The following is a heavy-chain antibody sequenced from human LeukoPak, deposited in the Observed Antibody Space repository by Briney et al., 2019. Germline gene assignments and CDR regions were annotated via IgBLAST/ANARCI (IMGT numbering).Heavy chain of an antibody. CDR2: IYYSGAT. CDR1: GGSISSSSYY. CDR3: ARVALRYCSSTSCYPGPMDV. Sequence: SETLSLTCNVSGGSISSSSYYWGWIRQPPGKGLEWIGSIYYSGATYYDPSLKSRVTMSVDTSKNQFSLRLSSVTAADTAVYYCARVALRYCSSTSCYPGPMDVWGKGTTVTVSS. J-gene: IGHJ6*03. V-gene: IGHV4-39*07. D-gene: IGHD2-2*01.